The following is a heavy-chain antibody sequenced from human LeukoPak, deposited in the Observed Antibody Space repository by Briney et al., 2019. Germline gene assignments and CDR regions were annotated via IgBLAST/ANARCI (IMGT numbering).Heavy chain of an antibody. CDR2: IYYSGST. J-gene: IGHJ3*01. D-gene: IGHD3-22*01. CDR1: GDSIYSTGHY. Sequence: SETLSLTCSVSGDSIYSTGHYWGWIRQSPGKGLEWIGTIYYSGSTYYNPSLKSRVTMSVDTSRNQFSLKLSSVNAADTAVYYCAEAGARYSDSSGLYAFDFWGQGTMVTVSS. CDR3: AEAGARYSDSSGLYAFDF. V-gene: IGHV4-39*01.